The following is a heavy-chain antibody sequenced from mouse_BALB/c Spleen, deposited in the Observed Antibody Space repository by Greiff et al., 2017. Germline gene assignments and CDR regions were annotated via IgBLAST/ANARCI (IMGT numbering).Heavy chain of an antibody. J-gene: IGHJ3*01. CDR3: ARSDSSGPWFAY. Sequence: EVKVVESGGGLVQPGGSRKLSCAASGFTFSSFGMHWVRQAPEKGLEWVAYISSGSSTIYYADTVKGRFTISRDNPKNTLFLQMTSLRSEDTAMYYCARSDSSGPWFAYWGQGTLVTVSA. V-gene: IGHV5-17*02. D-gene: IGHD3-2*01. CDR2: ISSGSSTI. CDR1: GFTFSSFG.